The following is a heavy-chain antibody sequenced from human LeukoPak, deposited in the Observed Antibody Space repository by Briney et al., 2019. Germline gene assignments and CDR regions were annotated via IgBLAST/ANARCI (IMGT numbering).Heavy chain of an antibody. D-gene: IGHD3-10*01. CDR3: ARGYYYGSGTLGPFDS. V-gene: IGHV3-48*03. J-gene: IGHJ5*01. Sequence: PGGSLRLSCAAPGFSFSSYEMNWVRQAPGKGLEWVSYISSSGSTIYNADSVKGRFTISRDNAKNSLYLQMNSLRAEDTAVYYCARGYYYGSGTLGPFDSWGQGTLVTVPS. CDR2: ISSSGSTI. CDR1: GFSFSSYE.